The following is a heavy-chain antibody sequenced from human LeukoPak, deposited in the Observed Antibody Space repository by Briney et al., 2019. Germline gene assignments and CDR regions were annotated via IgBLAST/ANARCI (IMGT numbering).Heavy chain of an antibody. CDR3: ASREPYCGGDCYDFDY. CDR1: GGSISSSSYY. CDR2: IYYSGST. J-gene: IGHJ4*02. D-gene: IGHD2-21*01. V-gene: IGHV4-39*01. Sequence: PSETLSLTCTVSGGSISSSSYYWGWIRQPPGKGLEWIGSIYYSGSTYYNLSLKSRVTISVDTSKNQFSLKLSSVTAADTAVYYCASREPYCGGDCYDFDYWGQGTLVTVSS.